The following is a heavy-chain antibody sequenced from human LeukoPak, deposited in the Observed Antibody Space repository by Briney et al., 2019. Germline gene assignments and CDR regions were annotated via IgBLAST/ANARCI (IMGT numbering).Heavy chain of an antibody. D-gene: IGHD3-16*01. J-gene: IGHJ4*02. V-gene: IGHV4-61*02. CDR2: IYTTGST. CDR3: ARDRLGGQNYFDY. Sequence: PSQTLSLTCSVSGESIRSGDYYWNWVRQPAGKGLEWIGRIYTTGSTNYSPSLKSRVTISVDTFKSQFSLNLTSVTAADTAVYYCARDRLGGQNYFDYWGQGILVTVSS. CDR1: GESIRSGDYY.